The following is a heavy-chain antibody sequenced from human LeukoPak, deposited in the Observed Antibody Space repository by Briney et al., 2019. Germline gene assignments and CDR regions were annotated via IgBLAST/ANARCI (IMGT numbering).Heavy chain of an antibody. CDR2: INSDATST. CDR1: GFTFSIYW. CDR3: ARAAVGAIPFDY. Sequence: GGSLRLSCAASGFTFSIYWMHWVRQAPGKGLVWVSRINSDATSTTYADSVKGRFTISRDTARNTLYLQMNSLRAEDTAVYYCARAAVGAIPFDYWGQGTLVTVSS. D-gene: IGHD1-26*01. V-gene: IGHV3-74*01. J-gene: IGHJ4*02.